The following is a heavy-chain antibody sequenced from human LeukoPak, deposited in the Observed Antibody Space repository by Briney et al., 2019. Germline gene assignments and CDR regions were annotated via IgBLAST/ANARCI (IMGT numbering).Heavy chain of an antibody. V-gene: IGHV3-23*01. CDR3: AKNGGSQCYSHLDS. J-gene: IGHJ4*02. Sequence: GGSLRLSCAASGFTFSSYAMSWVRQAPGKGLEWVSGTSGSGGSTYYAGSVKGRFAISRDNSKNTLYLQMNSLRVEDTAVYYCAKNGGSQCYSHLDSWGQGTLVTVSS. D-gene: IGHD2-15*01. CDR2: TSGSGGST. CDR1: GFTFSSYA.